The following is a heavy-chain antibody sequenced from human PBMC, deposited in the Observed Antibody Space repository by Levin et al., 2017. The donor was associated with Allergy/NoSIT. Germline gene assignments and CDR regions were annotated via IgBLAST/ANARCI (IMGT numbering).Heavy chain of an antibody. Sequence: GESLKISCKGSGYSFTSYWIGWVRQMPGKGLEWMGIIYPGDSDTRYSPSFQGQVTISADKSISTAYLQWSSLKASDTAMYYCARLLLWFGDKGRWFDPWGQGTLVTVSS. CDR3: ARLLLWFGDKGRWFDP. J-gene: IGHJ5*02. CDR2: IYPGDSDT. D-gene: IGHD3-10*01. V-gene: IGHV5-51*01. CDR1: GYSFTSYW.